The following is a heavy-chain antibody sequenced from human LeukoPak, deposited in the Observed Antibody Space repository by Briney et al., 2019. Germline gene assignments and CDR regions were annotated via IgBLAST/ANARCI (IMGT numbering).Heavy chain of an antibody. CDR1: GYTFSTCD. V-gene: IGHV1-8*01. Sequence: GASVKVSCKASGYTFSTCDINWVRQAAGQGLEWMGWTNPNSGNTGFAHKFQGRVTMTRDTSINTAYMELSSLRSEDTAVYYCARVLGSISHWGQGTLVTVSS. CDR2: TNPNSGNT. J-gene: IGHJ4*02. CDR3: ARVLGSISH. D-gene: IGHD1-1*01.